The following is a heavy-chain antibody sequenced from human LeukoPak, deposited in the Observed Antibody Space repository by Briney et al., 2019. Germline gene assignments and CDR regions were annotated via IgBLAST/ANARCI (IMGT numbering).Heavy chain of an antibody. V-gene: IGHV4-61*02. J-gene: IGHJ4*02. CDR2: IFESGKT. Sequence: NPSQTLSLTCSVSGASINSGLYYWNWIRQPAGKGLEWIGRIFESGKTNYNPSLKSRVTISVDTSKNQFSLKLSSVTAADTAVYYCARVEQWLAYFDYWGQGTLVTVSS. CDR1: GASINSGLYY. CDR3: ARVEQWLAYFDY. D-gene: IGHD6-19*01.